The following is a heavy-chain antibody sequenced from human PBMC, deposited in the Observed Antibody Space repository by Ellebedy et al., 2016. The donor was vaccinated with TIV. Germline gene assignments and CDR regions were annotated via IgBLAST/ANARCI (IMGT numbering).Heavy chain of an antibody. Sequence: AASVKVSCKASGYTFTGYYMHWVRQAPGQGLEWMGWINPNSGGTNYAQKFQGWVTMTRDTSISTAYMELSRLRSDDTAVYYCARGAMIVVALHFQYYYYGMDVWGQGTTVTVSS. CDR1: GYTFTGYY. CDR3: ARGAMIVVALHFQYYYYGMDV. V-gene: IGHV1-2*04. J-gene: IGHJ6*02. CDR2: INPNSGGT. D-gene: IGHD3-22*01.